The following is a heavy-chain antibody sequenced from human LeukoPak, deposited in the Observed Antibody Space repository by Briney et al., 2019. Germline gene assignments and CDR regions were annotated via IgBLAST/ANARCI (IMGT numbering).Heavy chain of an antibody. CDR1: GGSFSGYN. J-gene: IGHJ3*02. V-gene: IGHV4-34*01. D-gene: IGHD6-19*01. CDR3: AREYSSGWSTGGAFDI. CDR2: INHSGST. Sequence: SETLSLTCAVYGGSFSGYNWSWIRQPPGKGLEWIGEINHSGSTNYNPSLKSRVTISVDTSKNQFSLKLSSVTAADTAVYYCAREYSSGWSTGGAFDIWGQGTMVTVSS.